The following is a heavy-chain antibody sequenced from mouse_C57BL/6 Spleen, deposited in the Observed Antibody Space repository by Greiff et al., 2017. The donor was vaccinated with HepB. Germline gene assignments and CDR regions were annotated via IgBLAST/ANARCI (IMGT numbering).Heavy chain of an antibody. D-gene: IGHD1-1*01. CDR2: IHANSGST. V-gene: IGHV1-64*01. CDR1: GYTFTSYW. J-gene: IGHJ2*01. CDR3: GYGSRYGY. Sequence: QVQLQQPGAELVKPGASVKLSCKASGYTFTSYWMHWVKQRPGQGLEWIGMIHANSGSTNYHEKFKGKATLTVDKSSSTAYMQLSSLTSEDSAVDYCGYGSRYGYWGQGTTLTVSS.